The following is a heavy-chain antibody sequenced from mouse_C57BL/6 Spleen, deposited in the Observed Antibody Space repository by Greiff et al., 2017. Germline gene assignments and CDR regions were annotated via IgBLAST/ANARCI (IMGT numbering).Heavy chain of an antibody. D-gene: IGHD2-5*01. CDR2: IYPGSGST. V-gene: IGHV1-55*01. CDR1: GYTFTSYW. J-gene: IGHJ3*01. Sequence: QVQLKQSGAELVKPGASVKMSCKASGYTFTSYWITWVKQRPGQGLEWIGDIYPGSGSTNYNEKFKSKATLTVDTSSSTAYMQLSSLTSEDSAVYYCARGHSNYAFAYWGQGTLVTVSA. CDR3: ARGHSNYAFAY.